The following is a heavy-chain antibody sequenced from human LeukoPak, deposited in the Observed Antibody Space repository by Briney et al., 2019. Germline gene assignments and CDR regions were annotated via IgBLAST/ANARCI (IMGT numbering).Heavy chain of an antibody. V-gene: IGHV4-31*03. J-gene: IGHJ4*02. Sequence: NPSETLSLTCTVSGASISGDGHYWGWIRQHPGKGLEWIGYIYYSGSTYYNLSLKSRISISVDTSKRQFSLNLNSVTAADSAFYYCVRDGPNSGGRHWGPGTLVTVSS. D-gene: IGHD4-23*01. CDR3: VRDGPNSGGRH. CDR1: GASISGDGHY. CDR2: IYYSGST.